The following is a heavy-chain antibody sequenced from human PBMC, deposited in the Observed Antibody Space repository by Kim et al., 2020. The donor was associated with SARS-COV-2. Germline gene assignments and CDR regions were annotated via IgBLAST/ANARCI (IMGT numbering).Heavy chain of an antibody. V-gene: IGHV1-69*13. CDR2: IIPIFGTA. D-gene: IGHD6-19*01. Sequence: SVKVSCKASGGTFSSYAISWVRQAPGQGLEWMGGIIPIFGTANYAQKFQGRVTITADESTSTAYMELSSLRSEDTAVYYCARGISGVVLVYFDYWGQGTLVTVSS. CDR3: ARGISGVVLVYFDY. CDR1: GGTFSSYA. J-gene: IGHJ4*02.